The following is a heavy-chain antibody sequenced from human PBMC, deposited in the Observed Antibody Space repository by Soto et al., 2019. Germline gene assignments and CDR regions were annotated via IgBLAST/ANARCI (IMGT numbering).Heavy chain of an antibody. D-gene: IGHD3-10*01. CDR2: IFYNGNT. V-gene: IGHV4-31*03. J-gene: IGHJ4*02. CDR3: ARLTLGELLIFDY. Sequence: PSETLSLTCTVSGGSISNGDYYWSWMRQHPGKGLEWIGYIFYNGNTYYTPSLKSRITISVDTSKNQFSLKLTSVTAADTAVYYCARLTLGELLIFDYWGQGTLVTVSS. CDR1: GGSISNGDYY.